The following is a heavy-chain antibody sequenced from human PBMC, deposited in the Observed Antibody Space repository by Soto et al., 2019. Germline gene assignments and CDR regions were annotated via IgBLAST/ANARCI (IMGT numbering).Heavy chain of an antibody. V-gene: IGHV3-30*18. J-gene: IGHJ4*02. D-gene: IGHD3-9*01. CDR2: ISYDGSNK. CDR1: GFTFSSYG. CDR3: AKDLTVRTPKYYDISCPMDY. Sequence: GGSLRLSCAASGFTFSSYGMHWVRQAPGKGLEWVAVISYDGSNKYYADSVKGRFTISRDNSKNTLYLQMNSLRAEDTAVYYCAKDLTVRTPKYYDISCPMDYWGQGTLVTVSS.